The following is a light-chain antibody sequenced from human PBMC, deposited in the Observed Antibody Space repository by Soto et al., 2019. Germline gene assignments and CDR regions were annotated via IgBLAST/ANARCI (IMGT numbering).Light chain of an antibody. J-gene: IGKJ3*01. CDR3: QQSYSSPFT. CDR2: AAS. V-gene: IGKV1-39*01. Sequence: DIQMTQSPSSLSASVGDRVTITCRASQSISSYLNWYQQKPGKAPNLLIYAASSLQSGVPSKFSGSGSGTDFTLTISSLQPEDFATYNCQQSYSSPFTFGPGTKVHIK. CDR1: QSISSY.